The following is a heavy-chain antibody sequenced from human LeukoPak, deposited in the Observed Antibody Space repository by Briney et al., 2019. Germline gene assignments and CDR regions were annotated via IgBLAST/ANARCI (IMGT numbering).Heavy chain of an antibody. CDR3: ARVGGRITIFGVAMGAFDI. Sequence: GASVKVSCKASGYTFTSYGISWVRQAPGQGLEWMGWISAYNGNTNYAQRLQGRVTMTTDTSTSTAYMELRSLGSDDTAVYYCARVGGRITIFGVAMGAFDIWGQGTMVTVSS. CDR1: GYTFTSYG. D-gene: IGHD3-3*01. V-gene: IGHV1-18*01. CDR2: ISAYNGNT. J-gene: IGHJ3*02.